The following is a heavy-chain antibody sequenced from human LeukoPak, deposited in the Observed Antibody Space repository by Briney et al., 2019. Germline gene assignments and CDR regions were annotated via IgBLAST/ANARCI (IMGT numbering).Heavy chain of an antibody. CDR3: ARDPGYSSGWFDY. V-gene: IGHV3-48*03. Sequence: GGSLRLSCAASGFTFSIYEMNWVRQAPGKGLEWVSFISGSGSTIHFADSVKGRFTISRDNAKKSLYLQMNSVRAEDTAVYYCARDPGYSSGWFDYWGQGALVTVSS. J-gene: IGHJ4*02. D-gene: IGHD6-19*01. CDR2: ISGSGSTI. CDR1: GFTFSIYE.